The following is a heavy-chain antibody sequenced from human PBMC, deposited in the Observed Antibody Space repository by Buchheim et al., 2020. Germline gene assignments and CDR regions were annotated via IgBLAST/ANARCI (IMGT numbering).Heavy chain of an antibody. V-gene: IGHV1-18*01. D-gene: IGHD3-3*01. CDR1: GYTFSKHA. J-gene: IGHJ4*02. CDR2: INPYNGDT. Sequence: QVQLLQSGAEVKKPGASVNVSCRASGYTFSKHAITWVRQAPGQRLEWMGWINPYNGDTHYAQTLRGRVTMTTDKSTSTAYMELRSLTSDDTALYSCARAPGYDFWTTPYDSWGQGTL. CDR3: ARAPGYDFWTTPYDS.